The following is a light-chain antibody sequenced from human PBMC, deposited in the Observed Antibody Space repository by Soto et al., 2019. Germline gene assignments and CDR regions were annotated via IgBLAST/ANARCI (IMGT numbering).Light chain of an antibody. V-gene: IGKV3-20*01. Sequence: EIVLTQSPGTLSLSPGERATLSCRASQSVSSSYLAWYQQKPGQAPRRLIYGASSRATGIPDRFSGSGYGTDFTHTISRLVGEDFAVYYCQQYCSSTPITFGQGTRLEIK. CDR3: QQYCSSTPIT. CDR1: QSVSSSY. J-gene: IGKJ5*01. CDR2: GAS.